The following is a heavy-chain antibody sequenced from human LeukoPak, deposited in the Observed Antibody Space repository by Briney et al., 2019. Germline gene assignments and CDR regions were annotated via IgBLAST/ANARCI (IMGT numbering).Heavy chain of an antibody. CDR2: ISGGGDRT. CDR3: AREDYGDYANWFDP. Sequence: GGSLRLSCAASGFTFSSYGMSWVRQAPGKGLEWVSVISGGGDRTYYADSVKGRFTISRDNSKNTLYLQMNSLRAEDTAVYYCAREDYGDYANWFDPWGQGTLVTVSS. D-gene: IGHD4-17*01. CDR1: GFTFSSYG. J-gene: IGHJ5*02. V-gene: IGHV3-23*01.